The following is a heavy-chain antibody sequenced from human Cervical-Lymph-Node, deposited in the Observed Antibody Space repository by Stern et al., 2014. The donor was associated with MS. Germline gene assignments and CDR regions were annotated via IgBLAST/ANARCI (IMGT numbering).Heavy chain of an antibody. J-gene: IGHJ4*02. V-gene: IGHV5-51*01. CDR3: ARDYGDYAFDY. CDR1: GYTFTANW. Sequence: EVQLVESGAEVKKPGESLKISCKGSGYTFTANWIAWVRQMPGKGLEWRGIIYPGDSDARYSPSFQGQVTISADKSISTAYLQWSSLKASDTAMYYCARDYGDYAFDYWGQGTLVTVSS. CDR2: IYPGDSDA. D-gene: IGHD4-17*01.